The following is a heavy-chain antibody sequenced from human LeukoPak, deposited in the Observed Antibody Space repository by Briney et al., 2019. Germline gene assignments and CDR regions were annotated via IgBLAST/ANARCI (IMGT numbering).Heavy chain of an antibody. CDR1: GYTFTSYY. D-gene: IGHD3-22*01. CDR2: INPSGGST. Sequence: ASVKVSCKASGYTFTSYYMHWVRQAPGQGLEWMGIINPSGGSTSYAQKFQGRVTMTRDMSTSTVYMELRSLRSDDTAVYYCARRGSYDDSSGYYYYYYMDVWGKGTTVTISS. V-gene: IGHV1-46*01. J-gene: IGHJ6*03. CDR3: ARRGSYDDSSGYYYYYYMDV.